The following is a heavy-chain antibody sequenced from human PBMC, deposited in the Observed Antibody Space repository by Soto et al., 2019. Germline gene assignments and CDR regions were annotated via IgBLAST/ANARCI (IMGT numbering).Heavy chain of an antibody. CDR3: ARGGVAHTLNVGLNRFDP. V-gene: IGHV4-31*03. CDR1: GGSISSGGYY. Sequence: QVQLQESGPGLVKPSQTLSLTCNVSGGSISSGGYYWSWIRQHPGKGLEWIGYIYYSGRTYYNPLLKSRVTISVDTSKNRFALKLGSVTAAYRAVYYCARGGVAHTLNVGLNRFDPWGQGTLVTVSS. J-gene: IGHJ5*02. D-gene: IGHD1-1*01. CDR2: IYYSGRT.